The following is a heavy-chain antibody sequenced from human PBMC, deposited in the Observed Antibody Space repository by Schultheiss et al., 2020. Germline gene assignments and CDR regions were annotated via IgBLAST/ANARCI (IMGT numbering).Heavy chain of an antibody. CDR2: ISSSSSTI. J-gene: IGHJ4*02. CDR1: GFTFSSYA. CDR3: TKRRWVEQQAVLPEPFDY. V-gene: IGHV3-48*01. Sequence: GGSLRLSCAASGFTFSSYAMHWVRQAPGKGLEWVSYISSSSSTIYYADSVKGRFTISRDNSKNTLYLQMNNLGAEDTAVYYCTKRRWVEQQAVLPEPFDYWGQGALVTVSS. D-gene: IGHD6-13*01.